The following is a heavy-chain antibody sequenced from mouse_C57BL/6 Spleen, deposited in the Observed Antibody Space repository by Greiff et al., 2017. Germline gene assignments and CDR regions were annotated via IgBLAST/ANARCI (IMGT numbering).Heavy chain of an antibody. V-gene: IGHV1-82*01. J-gene: IGHJ4*01. CDR1: GYAFSSSW. CDR2: IYTGDGDT. D-gene: IGHD4-1*01. Sequence: QVQLQQSGPELVKPGASVKISCKASGYAFSSSWMNWVKQRPGKGLEWIGRIYTGDGDTNYNGKFKGKATLTADKSSSTAYMPLGSLTSEDSAVYFCARWVYYAMDYGGQGTSVTVAS. CDR3: ARWVYYAMDY.